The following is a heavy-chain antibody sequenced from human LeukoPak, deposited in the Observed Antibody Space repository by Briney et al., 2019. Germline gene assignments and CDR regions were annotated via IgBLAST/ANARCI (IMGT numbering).Heavy chain of an antibody. V-gene: IGHV3-7*01. J-gene: IGHJ4*02. D-gene: IGHD3-9*01. CDR1: GFTFSTYW. CDR3: ASLRNYDILTGFDY. CDR2: IKQDGSEK. Sequence: GGSLRLSCAASGFTFSTYWMTWVRQSPGKGLEWVANIKQDGSEKYYVDSVKGRFTISRDNAKNSLYLQMNGLRAEDTALYYCASLRNYDILTGFDYWGQGTLVTVSS.